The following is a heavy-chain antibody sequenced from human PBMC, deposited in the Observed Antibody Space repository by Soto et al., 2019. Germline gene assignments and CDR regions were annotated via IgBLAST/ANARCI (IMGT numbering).Heavy chain of an antibody. CDR3: ARLGRQWRALSY. CDR1: GGSVSSEYYY. D-gene: IGHD6-19*01. Sequence: QLQLQESGPGLVRPSETLALTCSVSGGSVSSEYYYWAWIRQAPGKGLEGIGSVHHTGITDYNPALKRRVIIDLSSSKNSFSLKMSSVTAADTALYYCARLGRQWRALSYCGPGTQVTVSS. CDR2: VHHTGIT. J-gene: IGHJ4*02. V-gene: IGHV4-39*02.